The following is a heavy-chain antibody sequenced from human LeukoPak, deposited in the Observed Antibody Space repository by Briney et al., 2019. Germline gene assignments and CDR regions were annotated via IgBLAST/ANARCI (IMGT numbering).Heavy chain of an antibody. V-gene: IGHV4-39*07. D-gene: IGHD6-13*01. CDR1: GGSIGSSTYY. CDR3: ARPRRNHSSSWYNVVWWFDP. CDR2: INHSGST. J-gene: IGHJ5*02. Sequence: NPSETLSLTCTVSGGSIGSSTYYWSWIRQPPGKGLEWIGEINHSGSTNYSPSLKSRVTISVDTSKNQFSLKLSSVTAADTAVYYCARPRRNHSSSWYNVVWWFDPWGQGTLVTVSS.